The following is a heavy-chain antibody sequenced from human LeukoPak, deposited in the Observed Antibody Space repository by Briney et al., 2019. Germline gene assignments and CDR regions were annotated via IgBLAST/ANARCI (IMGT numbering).Heavy chain of an antibody. Sequence: ASVKVSCKASGNTFIDYYMHWVRQAPGQGLEWMGWIKLKSGDTNYPQTFEGRVTLTRDSSITTAYMELGRLTPDDTAIYYCAQADYGDYAYFDSWGQGTLVTVSS. J-gene: IGHJ4*02. CDR2: IKLKSGDT. D-gene: IGHD4-17*01. CDR3: AQADYGDYAYFDS. CDR1: GNTFIDYY. V-gene: IGHV1-2*02.